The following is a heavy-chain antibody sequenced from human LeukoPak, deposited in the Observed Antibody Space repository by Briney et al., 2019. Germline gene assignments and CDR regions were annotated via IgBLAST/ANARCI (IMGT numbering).Heavy chain of an antibody. J-gene: IGHJ4*02. Sequence: ASETLSLTCSVSGGSIISYYWSWIRQPPGKGLEWIGYIYYTGSTNSNPSLKSRVTISVDTSKNQFSLRLTSVTAADTAVYYCARGYYYYYSGPDFDYWGQGTLVTVSS. D-gene: IGHD3-22*01. CDR3: ARGYYYYYSGPDFDY. CDR2: IYYTGST. V-gene: IGHV4-59*01. CDR1: GGSIISYY.